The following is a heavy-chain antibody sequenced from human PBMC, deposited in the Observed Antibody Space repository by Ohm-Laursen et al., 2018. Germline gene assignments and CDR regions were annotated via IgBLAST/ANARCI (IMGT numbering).Heavy chain of an antibody. D-gene: IGHD3-9*01. Sequence: SLRLSCAASGFTFSDCGMHWVRQTPGKGLEWVAVFSYDGSDKHYADSVKGRFTISRDNSKNTLDLQMNSLRPEDTAVYYCAKESSTGYYRTADYWGQGTLVTVSS. J-gene: IGHJ4*02. V-gene: IGHV3-30*18. CDR3: AKESSTGYYRTADY. CDR1: GFTFSDCG. CDR2: FSYDGSDK.